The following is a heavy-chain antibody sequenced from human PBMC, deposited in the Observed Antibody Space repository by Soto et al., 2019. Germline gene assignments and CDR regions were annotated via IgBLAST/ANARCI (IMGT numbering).Heavy chain of an antibody. D-gene: IGHD3-22*01. CDR1: GFIFSDFG. CDR3: ARVVYFDRSAYGL. CDR2: ISGDSNYI. J-gene: IGHJ3*01. V-gene: IGHV3-21*01. Sequence: GGSLRLSCTGSGFIFSDFGLSWVRQAPGKGPEWVSSISGDSNYIYYADSVQGRFTISRDNAKNSVYLQMNSLKAEDTAVYYCARVVYFDRSAYGLWGQGTMVTVSS.